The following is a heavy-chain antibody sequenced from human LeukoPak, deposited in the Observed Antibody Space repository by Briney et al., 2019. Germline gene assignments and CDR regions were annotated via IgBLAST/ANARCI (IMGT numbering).Heavy chain of an antibody. J-gene: IGHJ6*03. CDR3: TRDALYGDPSYYYLDV. CDR1: GFTFNGFW. Sequence: GGSLRLSCAASGFTFNGFWMSWVRQAPGKGLEWVANIKQDGSDIYYLGSVRGRFTISRDNAMNSLYLQMNSLRAEDTAVYYCTRDALYGDPSYYYLDVWGKGTTVTVSS. V-gene: IGHV3-7*01. CDR2: IKQDGSDI. D-gene: IGHD4-17*01.